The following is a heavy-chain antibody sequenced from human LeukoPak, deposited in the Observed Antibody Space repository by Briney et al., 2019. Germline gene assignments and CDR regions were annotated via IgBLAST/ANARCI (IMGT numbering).Heavy chain of an antibody. CDR1: GGSISSYY. CDR3: ARRGGTTYYYDSSGYYFSLQKAYFDY. D-gene: IGHD3-22*01. Sequence: TCTVSGGSISSYYWSWLRQPPGKGLEWIGYIYYSGSTNYNPSLKSRVTISVDTSKNQFSLKLSSVTAADTAVYYCARRGGTTYYYDSSGYYFSLQKAYFDYWGQGTLVTVSS. J-gene: IGHJ4*02. V-gene: IGHV4-59*12. CDR2: IYYSGST.